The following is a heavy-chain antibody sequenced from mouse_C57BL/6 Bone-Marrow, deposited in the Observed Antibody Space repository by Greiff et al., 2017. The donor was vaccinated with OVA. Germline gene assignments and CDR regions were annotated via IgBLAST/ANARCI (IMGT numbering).Heavy chain of an antibody. CDR1: GYTFTDYE. CDR2: IDPETGGT. Sequence: QVQLQQSGAELVRPGASVTLSCKASGYTFTDYEMHWVKQTPVHGLEWIGAIDPETGGTAYNQKFKGKAILTADKSSSTAYMERRSLTSEDSAVYYCTRGSEFITTVVRWYFDVWGTGTTVTVSS. J-gene: IGHJ1*03. D-gene: IGHD1-1*01. V-gene: IGHV1-15*01. CDR3: TRGSEFITTVVRWYFDV.